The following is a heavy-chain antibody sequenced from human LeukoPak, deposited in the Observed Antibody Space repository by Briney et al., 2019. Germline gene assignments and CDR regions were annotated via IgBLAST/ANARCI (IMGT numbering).Heavy chain of an antibody. Sequence: PSGSLTLSCAASGFTFSSYSLNWVRQAPGKGLEWVSSISSSSSYIYNAGPVNGRFTISRDNAKNSLYLQMNSLRAEDTAVYYCARDGQQLPFDYWGQGTLVTVSS. V-gene: IGHV3-21*01. J-gene: IGHJ4*02. D-gene: IGHD6-13*01. CDR2: ISSSSSYI. CDR1: GFTFSSYS. CDR3: ARDGQQLPFDY.